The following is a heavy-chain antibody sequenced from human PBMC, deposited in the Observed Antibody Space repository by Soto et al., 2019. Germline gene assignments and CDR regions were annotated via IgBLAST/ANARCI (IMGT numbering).Heavy chain of an antibody. D-gene: IGHD6-13*01. CDR3: AKGGDSNSWRQGES. J-gene: IGHJ5*02. CDR2: IIGSGGNT. Sequence: GGSLRLSCAASGFTFSSYAMSWVRQAPGKGLEWVSSIIGSGGNTHYADSVKGRFTISRDNSKNTLYLQMNSLRAEDTAVYYCAKGGDSNSWRQGESWGQGTLVTVSS. CDR1: GFTFSSYA. V-gene: IGHV3-23*01.